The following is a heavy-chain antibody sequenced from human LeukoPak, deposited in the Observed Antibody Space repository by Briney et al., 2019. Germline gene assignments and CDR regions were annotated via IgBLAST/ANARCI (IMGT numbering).Heavy chain of an antibody. CDR3: ARRDISSGWSFDH. Sequence: PSETLSLTCTVSGGSISSSTYYWGWIRQPPGKGLEWIGSIYYSGSTYYNPSLKSRVTISVDTSKNQFSLKLSSVTAADTAVYYCARRDISSGWSFDHWGQGTLVTVSS. CDR2: IYYSGST. V-gene: IGHV4-39*07. CDR1: GGSISSSTYY. J-gene: IGHJ4*02. D-gene: IGHD6-19*01.